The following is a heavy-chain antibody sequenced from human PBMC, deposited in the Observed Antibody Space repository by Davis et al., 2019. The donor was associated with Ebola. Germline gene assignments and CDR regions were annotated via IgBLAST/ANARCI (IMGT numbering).Heavy chain of an antibody. CDR1: GGSISSGGYS. Sequence: MPSETLSLTCAVSGGSISSGGYSWSWIRQPPGKGLEWIGYIYHSGSTNYNPSLKSRVTISVDTSKNQFSLKLSSVTAADTAVYYCARVVVVPAASKNYYYGMDVWGQGTTVTVSS. CDR3: ARVVVVPAASKNYYYGMDV. J-gene: IGHJ6*02. D-gene: IGHD2-2*01. V-gene: IGHV4-30-2*01. CDR2: IYHSGST.